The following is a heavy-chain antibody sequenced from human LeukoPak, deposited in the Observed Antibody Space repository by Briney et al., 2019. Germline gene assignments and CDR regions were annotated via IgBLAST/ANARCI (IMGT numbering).Heavy chain of an antibody. V-gene: IGHV1-2*02. Sequence: ASVKVSCKASGYTLTGYYMHWVRQAPGQGLEWMGWINPNSGGTNYAQKFQGRATMTRDTSISTAYMELSRLRSDDTAVYYCARANDILTGYDAFDIWGQGTMVTVSS. CDR1: GYTLTGYY. J-gene: IGHJ3*02. CDR3: ARANDILTGYDAFDI. CDR2: INPNSGGT. D-gene: IGHD3-9*01.